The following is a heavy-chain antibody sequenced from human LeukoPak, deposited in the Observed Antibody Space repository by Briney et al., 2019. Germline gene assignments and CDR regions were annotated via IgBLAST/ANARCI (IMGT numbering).Heavy chain of an antibody. V-gene: IGHV4-61*02. CDR1: CGSISSDRFY. Sequence: SETLSLTCTVSCGSISSDRFYWTWVRQPAGKGLEWIGRIKSSNTNYNPSLKSRVSISLDTSTNQFSLRLSSLTAADTAVYYCARVPDWTYVPDYWGQGTLVTVSS. D-gene: IGHD3-16*01. CDR3: ARVPDWTYVPDY. CDR2: IKSSNT. J-gene: IGHJ4*02.